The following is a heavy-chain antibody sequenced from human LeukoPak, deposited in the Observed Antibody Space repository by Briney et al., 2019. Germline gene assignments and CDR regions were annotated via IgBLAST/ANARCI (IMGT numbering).Heavy chain of an antibody. V-gene: IGHV3-23*01. J-gene: IGHJ3*01. Sequence: GGSLRLSCAASGFTFSDYALIWVRQAPGKRLEWISAIRGTGGTTYYADSMKGRCTISRDNSRNTVYLQMNSLRAEDTALYFCGKDPNGDYVGAFDFWGPGTMVTVSS. CDR3: GKDPNGDYVGAFDF. D-gene: IGHD4-17*01. CDR1: GFTFSDYA. CDR2: IRGTGGTT.